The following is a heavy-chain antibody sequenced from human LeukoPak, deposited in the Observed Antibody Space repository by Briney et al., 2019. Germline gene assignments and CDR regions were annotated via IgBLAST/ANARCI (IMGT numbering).Heavy chain of an antibody. CDR2: MNPNSGNT. Sequence: ASVKVSRKASGYTFTSYDINWVRQATGQGPEWMGWMNPNSGNTGYAQKFQGRVTMTRNTSISTAYMELSSLRSEDTAVYYCARGRLGYCSGGSCYSSDYWGQGTLVTVSS. D-gene: IGHD2-15*01. CDR1: GYTFTSYD. V-gene: IGHV1-8*01. J-gene: IGHJ4*02. CDR3: ARGRLGYCSGGSCYSSDY.